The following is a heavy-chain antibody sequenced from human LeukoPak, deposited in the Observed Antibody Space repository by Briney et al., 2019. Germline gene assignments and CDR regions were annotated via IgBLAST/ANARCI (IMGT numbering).Heavy chain of an antibody. CDR1: GFTLTNYD. V-gene: IGHV1-8*01. J-gene: IGHJ5*02. CDR2: MNPINGNT. Sequence: EASVKVSCKSSGFTLTNYDINWVRQAPGQGLEWMGWMNPINGNTGYAQKFQGRVTMTRDTSISTAYMELRSLTSEDTAIYYCVRDGEGVAISVNFWFDPWGQGTLVTVSS. CDR3: VRDGEGVAISVNFWFDP. D-gene: IGHD3-10*01.